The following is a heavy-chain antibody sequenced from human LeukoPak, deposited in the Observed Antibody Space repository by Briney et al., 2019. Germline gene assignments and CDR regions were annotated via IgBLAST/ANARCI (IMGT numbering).Heavy chain of an antibody. V-gene: IGHV3-23*01. CDR2: ISGSGGST. Sequence: GGSLRLSCAASGFTFSSYAMSWVRQAPGKGLEWVSAISGSGGSTYYADSVKGRFTISRDNSKNTLYLQMNSLRAEDTAIYYCAKDSAAGTNYYYYNGMDVWGQGTTVTVSS. J-gene: IGHJ6*02. CDR1: GFTFSSYA. D-gene: IGHD6-13*01. CDR3: AKDSAAGTNYYYYNGMDV.